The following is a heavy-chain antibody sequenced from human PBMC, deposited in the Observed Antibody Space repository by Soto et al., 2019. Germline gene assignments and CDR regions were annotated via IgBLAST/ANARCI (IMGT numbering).Heavy chain of an antibody. CDR1: GFTFSGSA. J-gene: IGHJ4*02. CDR3: TSHSPEDMIRK. Sequence: EVQLVESGGGLVQPGGSLKLSCAASGFTFSGSAVHWVRQASGKGLEWVGRIRNKANSYATAYAASLKGRFMISRDDSKHTVYLQMNSLKTEDTAVYYCTSHSPEDMIRKWGQGTLVTVSS. D-gene: IGHD2-15*01. V-gene: IGHV3-73*02. CDR2: IRNKANSYAT.